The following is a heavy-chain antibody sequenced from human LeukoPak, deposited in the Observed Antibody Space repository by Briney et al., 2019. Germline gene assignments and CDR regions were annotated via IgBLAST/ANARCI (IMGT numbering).Heavy chain of an antibody. D-gene: IGHD6-19*01. CDR1: GGSISSYY. V-gene: IGHV4-59*01. CDR3: ARAELTTQWLVPDSRSVVAFDI. CDR2: IYYSGST. Sequence: PSETLSLTCTVSGGSISSYYWSWIRQPPGKGLEWIGYIYYSGSTNYNPSLKSRVTISVDTSKNQFSLKLSSVTAADTAVYYCARAELTTQWLVPDSRSVVAFDIWGQGTMVTVSS. J-gene: IGHJ3*02.